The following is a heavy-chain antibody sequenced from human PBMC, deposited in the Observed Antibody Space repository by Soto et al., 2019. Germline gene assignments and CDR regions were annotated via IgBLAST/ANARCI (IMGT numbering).Heavy chain of an antibody. Sequence: EVQLLESGGGLVQPGGSLRLSCEASGFTFTTYAMSWVRQAPGKGLEWVSMFSGRGDNTYYTDSVKGRFTISRDNSQNTLSLQLASLRVEDTSRYYCAKDWVYCTDAGCAEYFHDWGPGTLVTVSS. CDR3: AKDWVYCTDAGCAEYFHD. D-gene: IGHD2-8*01. J-gene: IGHJ1*01. CDR2: FSGRGDNT. V-gene: IGHV3-23*01. CDR1: GFTFTTYA.